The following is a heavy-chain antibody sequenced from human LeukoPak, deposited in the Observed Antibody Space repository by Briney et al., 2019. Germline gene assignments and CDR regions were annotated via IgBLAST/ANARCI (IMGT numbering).Heavy chain of an antibody. Sequence: SETLSLTCAVSGGSISSSNWWSWVRQPPGKGLEWIGEIYHSGSTNYNPSFKSRVTISVDKSKNQFSLKLSSVTAADTAVYYCARQWLEYDILTGSAYYYYYYMDVWGKGTTVTVSS. CDR1: GGSISSSNW. J-gene: IGHJ6*03. CDR2: IYHSGST. V-gene: IGHV4-4*02. D-gene: IGHD3-9*01. CDR3: ARQWLEYDILTGSAYYYYYYMDV.